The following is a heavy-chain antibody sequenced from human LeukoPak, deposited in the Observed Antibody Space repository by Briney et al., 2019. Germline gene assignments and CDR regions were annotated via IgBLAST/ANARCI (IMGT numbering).Heavy chain of an antibody. D-gene: IGHD3-9*01. J-gene: IGHJ3*02. V-gene: IGHV4-39*01. CDR2: MYYSGST. Sequence: SETLSLTCTVSGGSIGTSSYYWGWIRQPPGKGLEWIGSMYYSGSTYYNPSLKSRVTISVDTSKNQFSLRLSSVTAADTAVYYCAKGLRYLSFNDAFDIWGQGTMVTVSS. CDR3: AKGLRYLSFNDAFDI. CDR1: GGSIGTSSYY.